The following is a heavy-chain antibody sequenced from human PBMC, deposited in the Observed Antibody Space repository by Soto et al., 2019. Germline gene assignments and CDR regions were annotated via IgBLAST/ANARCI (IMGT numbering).Heavy chain of an antibody. J-gene: IGHJ6*02. CDR1: GGTFSSLD. CDR3: ARALLSHSYDSGGYDSYFHAMDV. D-gene: IGHD3-22*01. V-gene: IGHV1-69*06. CDR2: IIPISETT. Sequence: ASVKVSCKASGGTFSSLDINWVRQAPGQGLEWMGGIIPISETTNYAQIFQGRVSIVADISTGTAYMELSRLRSEDTAVYYCARALLSHSYDSGGYDSYFHAMDVWGQGTPVTVSS.